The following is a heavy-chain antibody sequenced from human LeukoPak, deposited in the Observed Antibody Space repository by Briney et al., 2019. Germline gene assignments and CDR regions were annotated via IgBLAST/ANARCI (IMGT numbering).Heavy chain of an antibody. J-gene: IGHJ5*02. Sequence: SETLSLTCAVYGGSFSGYYWSWIRQPPGKGLEWIGEINHSGSTNYNPSLKSRVTISVDTSKNQFSLKLSSVTAADTAVYYCARDSARYSSRTSWFDPWGQGTLVTVSS. V-gene: IGHV4-34*01. CDR1: GGSFSGYY. D-gene: IGHD6-13*01. CDR3: ARDSARYSSRTSWFDP. CDR2: INHSGST.